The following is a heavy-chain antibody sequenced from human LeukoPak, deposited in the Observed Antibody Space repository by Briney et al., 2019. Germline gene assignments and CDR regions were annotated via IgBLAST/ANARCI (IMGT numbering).Heavy chain of an antibody. V-gene: IGHV3-74*01. CDR3: AREGIAVAGNFDY. CDR2: INSDGRST. CDR1: GFTFSSYW. J-gene: IGHJ4*02. Sequence: GESLKISCAASGFTFSSYWMYWVRQAPGKGLVWVSRINSDGRSTTYADSVKGRFTTSRDNAKNTLYLQMNSLRAEDTAVYYCAREGIAVAGNFDYWGQGTLVTVSS. D-gene: IGHD6-19*01.